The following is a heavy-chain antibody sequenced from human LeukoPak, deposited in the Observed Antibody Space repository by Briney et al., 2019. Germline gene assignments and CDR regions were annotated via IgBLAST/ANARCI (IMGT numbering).Heavy chain of an antibody. V-gene: IGHV3-21*01. Sequence: GGSLRLSCAASGFTFSSYSMNWVRQAPGKGLEWVSSISSSSSYIYYADSVKGRFTISRDNAKNSLYLQMNSLRAEDTAVYYCARGTGGYSYAYFDYWGQGALVTVSS. CDR1: GFTFSSYS. CDR3: ARGTGGYSYAYFDY. D-gene: IGHD5-18*01. J-gene: IGHJ4*02. CDR2: ISSSSSYI.